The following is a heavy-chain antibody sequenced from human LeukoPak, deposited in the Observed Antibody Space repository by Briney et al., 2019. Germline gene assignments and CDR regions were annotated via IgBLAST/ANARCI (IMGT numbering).Heavy chain of an antibody. Sequence: GASVKVSCKASGYTFTSYDINWVRQATGQGLEWMGWMNPNSGNTGYAQKFQGRVTMTRNTSISTAYMELSSLRSEDTAVYYCARGCCSSTSCYCVHYYYMDVWGKGTTVTISS. J-gene: IGHJ6*03. D-gene: IGHD2-2*01. V-gene: IGHV1-8*01. CDR3: ARGCCSSTSCYCVHYYYMDV. CDR1: GYTFTSYD. CDR2: MNPNSGNT.